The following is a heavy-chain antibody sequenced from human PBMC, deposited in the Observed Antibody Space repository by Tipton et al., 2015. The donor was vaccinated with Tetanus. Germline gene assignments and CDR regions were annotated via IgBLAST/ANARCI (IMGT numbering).Heavy chain of an antibody. CDR3: VSGSALDY. J-gene: IGHJ4*02. CDR1: GFPFTTYG. V-gene: IGHV3-21*01. Sequence: SLRLSCAASGFPFTTYGMNWVRQAPGRGLEWVSSISSTSRYIYYADSVKGRFTISRDNAKNSLFLEMNSLRADDTAVYYCVSGSALDYWGQGPLITVSS. D-gene: IGHD6-25*01. CDR2: ISSTSRYI.